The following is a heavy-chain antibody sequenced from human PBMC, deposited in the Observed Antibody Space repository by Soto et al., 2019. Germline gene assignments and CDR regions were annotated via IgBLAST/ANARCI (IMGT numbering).Heavy chain of an antibody. CDR2: ISYDGSNK. D-gene: IGHD6-13*01. CDR3: AKEGIAAADY. V-gene: IGHV3-30*18. Sequence: QVQLVEYGGGVVQPGRSLRLSCAASGFTFSSYGMHWVRQAPGKGLEWVAVISYDGSNKYYADSVKGRFTISRDNSKNTRYLQMNSRRAEDTAVYYCAKEGIAAADYWGQGTLGPGPS. J-gene: IGHJ4*01. CDR1: GFTFSSYG.